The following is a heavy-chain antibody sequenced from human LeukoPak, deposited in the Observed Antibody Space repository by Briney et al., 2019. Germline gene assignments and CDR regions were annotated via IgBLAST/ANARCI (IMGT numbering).Heavy chain of an antibody. Sequence: VASVKVSCKASGGTFSSYAISWVRQAPGQGLEWMGGTIPIFGTANYAQKFQGRVTITADESTSTAYMELSSLRSEDTAVYYCARDHNSTPYYFDYWGQGTLVTVSS. V-gene: IGHV1-69*01. CDR1: GGTFSSYA. CDR2: TIPIFGTA. D-gene: IGHD2/OR15-2a*01. J-gene: IGHJ4*02. CDR3: ARDHNSTPYYFDY.